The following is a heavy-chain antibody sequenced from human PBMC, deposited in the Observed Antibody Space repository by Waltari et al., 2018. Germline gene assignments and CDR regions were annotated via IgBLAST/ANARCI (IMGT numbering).Heavy chain of an antibody. CDR2: ISPTSSTI. Sequence: EVQLVEAGGSLVQPGGSLRLSCGASGFSFSSYGMNWVRQASGKGLECVSYISPTSSTIYYADSVKGRFTISRDNGKDSLHLQMNSLRDEDTAVYYCATAARRRDVGDLSWGQGTLVTVSA. CDR1: GFSFSSYG. J-gene: IGHJ4*02. D-gene: IGHD3-16*02. V-gene: IGHV3-48*02. CDR3: ATAARRRDVGDLS.